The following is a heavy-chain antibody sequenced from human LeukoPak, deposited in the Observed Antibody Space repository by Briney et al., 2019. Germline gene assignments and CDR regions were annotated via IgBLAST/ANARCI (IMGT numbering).Heavy chain of an antibody. V-gene: IGHV4-30-4*01. D-gene: IGHD3-3*01. J-gene: IGHJ4*02. CDR3: ARGGDFWSGYHFDY. CDR2: IYYSGST. Sequence: SQTLSLTCTVSGGSLSSGDYYWSSIRQPPGRGLEWIGYIYYSGSTYYNPSLKSRVTISVDTSKNQFSLKLSSVTAADTAVYYCARGGDFWSGYHFDYWGQGTLVTVSS. CDR1: GGSLSSGDYY.